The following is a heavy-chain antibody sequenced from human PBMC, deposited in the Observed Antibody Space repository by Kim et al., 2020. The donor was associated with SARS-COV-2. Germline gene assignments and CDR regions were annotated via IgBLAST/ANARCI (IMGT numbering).Heavy chain of an antibody. CDR2: ISSSGSTI. D-gene: IGHD4-17*01. V-gene: IGHV3-48*03. CDR1: GFTFSSYE. CDR3: ARGDDYGIFDY. J-gene: IGHJ4*02. Sequence: GGSLRLSCAASGFTFSSYEMNWVRQAPGKGLEWVSYISSSGSTIYYADSVKGRFTISRDNAKNSLYLQMNSLRAEDTAVYYCARGDDYGIFDYWGQGTLVTVSS.